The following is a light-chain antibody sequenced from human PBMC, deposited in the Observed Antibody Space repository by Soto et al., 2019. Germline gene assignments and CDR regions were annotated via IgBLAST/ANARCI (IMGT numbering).Light chain of an antibody. Sequence: QYVLTQPPSVSGAPGQRVTISCTGSSSNIGAGYEVHWYQHLPGKAPKLLIYGNTNRPSGVPDRFSGSKSGTPASLAITGLQAEDEADYYCQSYDSSLSASYVFGGGTKLTVL. J-gene: IGLJ1*01. CDR1: SSNIGAGYE. CDR3: QSYDSSLSASYV. CDR2: GNT. V-gene: IGLV1-40*01.